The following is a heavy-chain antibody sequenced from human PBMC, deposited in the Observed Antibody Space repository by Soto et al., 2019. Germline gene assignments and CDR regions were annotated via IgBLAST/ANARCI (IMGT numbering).Heavy chain of an antibody. J-gene: IGHJ5*02. CDR3: ARAVVVVAASGWFDP. CDR2: IYYSGST. Sequence: SETRSLTCPVSGASISSYYWSLIRQPPGKGLEWIGYIYYSGSTNYNPSLKSRVTISVDTSKNQFSLKLSSVTAADTAVYYCARAVVVVAASGWFDPWGQGTLVTVSS. D-gene: IGHD2-15*01. CDR1: GASISSYY. V-gene: IGHV4-59*01.